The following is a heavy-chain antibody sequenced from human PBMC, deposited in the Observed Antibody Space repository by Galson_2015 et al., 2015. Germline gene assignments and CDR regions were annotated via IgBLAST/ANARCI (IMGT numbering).Heavy chain of an antibody. CDR3: ARDSGSYFRSLDY. CDR2: INAGNCNT. D-gene: IGHD1-26*01. CDR1: GYTFTSYA. V-gene: IGHV1-3*01. Sequence: SVKVSCKASGYTFTSYAMHWVRQAPGQRLEWMGWINAGNCNTKYSQKFQGRVTITRDTSASTAYMELSSLRSEDTAVYYCARDSGSYFRSLDYWVQGTLVTVSS. J-gene: IGHJ4*02.